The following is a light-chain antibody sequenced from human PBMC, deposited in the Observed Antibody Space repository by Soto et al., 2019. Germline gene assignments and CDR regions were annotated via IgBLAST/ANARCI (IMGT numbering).Light chain of an antibody. V-gene: IGKV3-20*01. J-gene: IGKJ1*01. CDR3: HQYDNSRT. CDR1: QSVSSSY. Sequence: EIVVTQSPSTLSVSPGERATLSFRASQSVSSSYLAWYQQKPGQAPRLLIYGASSRATGIPDRFSGSGSGTDFTLTISRLEPEDFAVYYCHQYDNSRTFGQGTKV. CDR2: GAS.